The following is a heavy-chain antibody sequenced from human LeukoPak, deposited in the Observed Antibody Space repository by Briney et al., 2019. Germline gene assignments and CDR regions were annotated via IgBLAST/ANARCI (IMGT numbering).Heavy chain of an antibody. CDR1: GFTFSSYA. CDR2: ISGSGGST. D-gene: IGHD3-10*01. J-gene: IGHJ4*02. Sequence: PGGSLRLSCAASGFTFSSYAMSWVRQAPGKGLEWVSAISGSGGSTYYADSVKGRFTISRDNAKNSLYLQMDSLRAEDTAVYYCARDLADYYGSGSYSRDYWGQGTLVTVSS. V-gene: IGHV3-23*01. CDR3: ARDLADYYGSGSYSRDY.